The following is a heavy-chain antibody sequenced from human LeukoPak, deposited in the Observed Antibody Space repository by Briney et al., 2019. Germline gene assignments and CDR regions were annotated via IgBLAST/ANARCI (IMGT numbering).Heavy chain of an antibody. CDR1: GYTLTELS. J-gene: IGHJ4*02. CDR2: FDPEDGET. D-gene: IGHD1-26*01. Sequence: ASVKVSCKVSGYTLTELSMHWVRQAPGKGLEWMGGFDPEDGETIYAQKFQGRVTMTEDTSTDTAYMELSSLRSEDTAVYYCATATDSGSYFPFDYWGQGTLVTVSS. V-gene: IGHV1-24*01. CDR3: ATATDSGSYFPFDY.